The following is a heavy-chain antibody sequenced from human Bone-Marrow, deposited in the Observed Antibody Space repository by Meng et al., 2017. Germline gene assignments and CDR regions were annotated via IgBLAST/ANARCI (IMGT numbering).Heavy chain of an antibody. Sequence: GESLKISCAASGFTFSSYWMSWVRQAPGKGLEWVANIKQDGSEKYYVDSVKGRFTISRDNSKNTLYLQMNSLRAEDTAVYYCARDFRPLLLTLPDMDVWGQGTTVTVSS. CDR3: ARDFRPLLLTLPDMDV. V-gene: IGHV3-7*01. D-gene: IGHD2-2*01. J-gene: IGHJ6*02. CDR1: GFTFSSYW. CDR2: IKQDGSEK.